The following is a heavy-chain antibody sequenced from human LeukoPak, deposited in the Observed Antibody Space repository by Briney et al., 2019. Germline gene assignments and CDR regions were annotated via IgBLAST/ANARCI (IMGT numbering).Heavy chain of an antibody. J-gene: IGHJ5*02. CDR2: IKPDGSEG. CDR1: GFTFSSYW. Sequence: GGSLRLSCTASGFTFSSYWMSWVRQAPGKWLEWVADIKPDGSEGYYVDSVKGRFTISRDNAKNSLYLQMNSLRAEATAVYSCARDSKLRSGGLFDPWGQGTLVTVSS. D-gene: IGHD2-15*01. V-gene: IGHV3-7*01. CDR3: ARDSKLRSGGLFDP.